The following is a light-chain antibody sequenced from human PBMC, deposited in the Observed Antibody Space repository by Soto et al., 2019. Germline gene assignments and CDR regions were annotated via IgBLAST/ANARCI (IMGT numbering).Light chain of an antibody. CDR1: SSNIGAGYD. CDR2: GNS. J-gene: IGLJ1*01. V-gene: IGLV1-40*01. Sequence: QSVLTQPPSVSGAPGQRVTISCTGSSSNIGAGYDVHWYQQLPGTAPKLLIYGNSNRPSGVPDRFSGSKSGTSASLAITGLKAEDEADYYCQSYDSRLSRPNYVSGTGTKVTVL. CDR3: QSYDSRLSRPNYV.